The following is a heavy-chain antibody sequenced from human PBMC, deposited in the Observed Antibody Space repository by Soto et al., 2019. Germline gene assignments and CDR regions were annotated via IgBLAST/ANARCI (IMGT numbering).Heavy chain of an antibody. J-gene: IGHJ5*02. CDR1: GGSISSVGYY. D-gene: IGHD1-26*01. V-gene: IGHV4-31*03. Sequence: QVQLQESGPGLVKPSQTLSLTCTVSGGSISSVGYYWNWIRQHPGKDLEWVGYISYSGITHHNPSLKIRLFISVDTSKNQFSLKLSSVTAADTAVYYCAREVGDLGPRFDPWGQGTLVTVSS. CDR3: AREVGDLGPRFDP. CDR2: ISYSGIT.